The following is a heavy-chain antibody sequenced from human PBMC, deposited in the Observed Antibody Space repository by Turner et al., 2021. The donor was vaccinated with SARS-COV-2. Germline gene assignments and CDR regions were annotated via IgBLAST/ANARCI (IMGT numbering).Heavy chain of an antibody. CDR2: ITWNSGSI. Sequence: EVQLVESGGGLVQPGRSLRLSCAASGFTFDDYAMHWVRQAPGKGLEWVSGITWNSGSIGYADSVKGRFTISRDNAKNSLYLQMNSLRAEDTAVYYCARDLFQDYGSGSYRLDNWGQGTLVTVSS. CDR1: GFTFDDYA. CDR3: ARDLFQDYGSGSYRLDN. D-gene: IGHD3-10*01. V-gene: IGHV3-9*01. J-gene: IGHJ4*02.